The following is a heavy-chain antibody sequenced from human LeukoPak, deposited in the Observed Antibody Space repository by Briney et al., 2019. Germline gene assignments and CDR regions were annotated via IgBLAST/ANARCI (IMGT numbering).Heavy chain of an antibody. CDR1: GGTFSSYA. J-gene: IGHJ4*02. Sequence: GSSVKVSCKASGGTFSSYAISRVRQAPGKGLEWMGGIIPIFGTANYAQKFQGRVTITADESTSTAYMELSSLRSEDTAVYYCARCPSGYYEPYFDYWGQGTLVTVSS. CDR2: IIPIFGTA. CDR3: ARCPSGYYEPYFDY. D-gene: IGHD3-3*01. V-gene: IGHV1-69*01.